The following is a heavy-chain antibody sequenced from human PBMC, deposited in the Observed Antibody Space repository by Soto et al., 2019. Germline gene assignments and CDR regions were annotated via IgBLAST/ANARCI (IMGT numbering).Heavy chain of an antibody. Sequence: QGELLESGGGVVQPGTSLRLSCAASGFPFSSFGMHWVRQAPGKGLEWVAGVSAAGYTTYFSDSVKGRFNISRDSSRNALNLQMNRLRREDTGLYYCAKEGSIWKFAFDILGRGTMVTVSS. V-gene: IGHV3-30*18. D-gene: IGHD6-13*01. CDR3: AKEGSIWKFAFDI. CDR1: GFPFSSFG. J-gene: IGHJ3*02. CDR2: VSAAGYTT.